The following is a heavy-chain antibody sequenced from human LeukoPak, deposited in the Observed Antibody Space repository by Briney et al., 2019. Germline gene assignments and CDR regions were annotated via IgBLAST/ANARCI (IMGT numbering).Heavy chain of an antibody. Sequence: PGRSLRLSCAASGSTFSTYSMHCVRQAPGKGLEWVAVISSDGSITSYGDSVKGRFTISRDNAKNTLYLQMSSLRAEDTAVYYCARDHHGIHSAFDVWGQGTMVTVS. CDR2: ISSDGSIT. V-gene: IGHV3-30-3*01. CDR3: ARDHHGIHSAFDV. CDR1: GSTFSTYS. J-gene: IGHJ3*01. D-gene: IGHD1-14*01.